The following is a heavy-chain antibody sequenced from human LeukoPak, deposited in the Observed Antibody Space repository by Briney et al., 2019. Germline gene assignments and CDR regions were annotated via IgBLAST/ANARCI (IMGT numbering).Heavy chain of an antibody. V-gene: IGHV1-69*05. J-gene: IGHJ4*02. CDR3: ATDRSPGIAAAGY. CDR1: GGTFSSYA. CDR2: IIPIFGTA. D-gene: IGHD6-13*01. Sequence: SVKVSCKASGGTFSSYAISWVRQAPGQGLEWMGRIIPIFGTANYAQKFQGRVTITTDESTSTAYMELSSLRSEDTAVYYCATDRSPGIAAAGYWGQGTLVTVSS.